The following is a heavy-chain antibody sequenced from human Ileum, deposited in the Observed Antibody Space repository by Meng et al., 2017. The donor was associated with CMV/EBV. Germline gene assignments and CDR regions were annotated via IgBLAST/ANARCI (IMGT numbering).Heavy chain of an antibody. CDR1: GGSITRYY. CDR3: ARGPSGNSHYYYYGMDI. J-gene: IGHJ6*02. CDR2: IYYSGST. D-gene: IGHD4-23*01. V-gene: IGHV4-59*01. Sequence: SETLSLTCTASGGSITRYYWSWIRQPPGKGLEWIGYIYYSGSTNYNPSFKSRVTILVDTSNDQFSLKLTSVTAADTAVYYCARGPSGNSHYYYYGMDIWGQGTTVTVSS.